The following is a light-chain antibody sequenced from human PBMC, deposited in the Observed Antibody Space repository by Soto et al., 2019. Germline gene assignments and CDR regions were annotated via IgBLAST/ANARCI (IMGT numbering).Light chain of an antibody. J-gene: IGKJ2*01. Sequence: DLQMTQSPSTLSASVGDRVTITCRASQSISSWLAWYQQKPGKAPKLLIYKASSLESGVPSRFSGSGSGTEFTLTISSLQPDDFATYYCRQYNSYMYTFGQGTKLEIK. V-gene: IGKV1-5*03. CDR2: KAS. CDR3: RQYNSYMYT. CDR1: QSISSW.